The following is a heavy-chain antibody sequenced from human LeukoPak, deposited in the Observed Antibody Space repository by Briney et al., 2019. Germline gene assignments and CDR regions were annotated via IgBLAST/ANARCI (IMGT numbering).Heavy chain of an antibody. D-gene: IGHD5-18*01. Sequence: PSETLSLTCTVSGGSISSGGYYWSWIRQHPGKGLEWIGYIYYSGSTYYNPSLKSRVTISVDTSKNQFSLKLSSVTAADTAVYYCARAGGYSYGFFGVPYYYYGMDVWGQGTTVTVSS. V-gene: IGHV4-31*03. J-gene: IGHJ6*02. CDR2: IYYSGST. CDR3: ARAGGYSYGFFGVPYYYYGMDV. CDR1: GGSISSGGYY.